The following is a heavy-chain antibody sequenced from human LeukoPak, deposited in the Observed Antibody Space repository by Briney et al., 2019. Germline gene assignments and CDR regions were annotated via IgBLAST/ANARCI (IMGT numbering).Heavy chain of an antibody. CDR3: AREKVRALDY. Sequence: SETLSLTCTVSGGSISSYYWSWIRQPPGKGLEWIGYIYYSGSTNYNPSLKSRVTISVDTSKNQFSLKLSSVTAADTAVYYCAREKVRALDYWGQGTLVTVSS. CDR2: IYYSGST. J-gene: IGHJ4*02. V-gene: IGHV4-59*08. CDR1: GGSISSYY.